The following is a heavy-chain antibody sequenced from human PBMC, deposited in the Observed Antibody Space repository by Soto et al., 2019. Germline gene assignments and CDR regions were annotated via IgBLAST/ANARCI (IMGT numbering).Heavy chain of an antibody. J-gene: IGHJ4*02. V-gene: IGHV1-18*04. CDR3: ARGYYYDSSGYYHLDY. CDR1: GYTFTSYG. CDR2: ISAYNGNT. Sequence: ASVKVSCKASGYTFTSYGISWVRQAPGQGLEWMGWISAYNGNTNYAQKLQGRVTMTTDTSTSTAYMELRSLRSDDTAVYYCARGYYYDSSGYYHLDYWGQGPLVTVSS. D-gene: IGHD3-22*01.